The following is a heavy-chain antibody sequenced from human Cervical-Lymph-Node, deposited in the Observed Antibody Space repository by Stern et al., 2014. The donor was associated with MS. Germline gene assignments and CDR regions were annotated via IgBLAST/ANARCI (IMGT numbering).Heavy chain of an antibody. CDR1: GGSISSTSYF. CDR2: IYSSGAS. Sequence: VQLVQSGPGLVKPSQTLSLTCTVSGGSISSTSYFWTWIRQPAGKGLEWIGRIYSSGASNYNPSLKSRVTISVDQSKNPFYLKLSSVTAADTAVYYCARERVFMDCGDDCYNWYFDLWGRGTLVTVSS. CDR3: ARERVFMDCGDDCYNWYFDL. D-gene: IGHD2-21*02. J-gene: IGHJ2*01. V-gene: IGHV4-61*02.